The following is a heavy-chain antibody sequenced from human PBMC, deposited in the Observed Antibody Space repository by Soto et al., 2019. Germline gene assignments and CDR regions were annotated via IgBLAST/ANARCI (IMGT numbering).Heavy chain of an antibody. CDR1: GFTFSEYG. D-gene: IGHD3-16*01. Sequence: QVQLVESGGGVVQPGSSLRLLCAASGFTFSEYGMHWVRQAPGKGLEWLAVIVREGTEQYYADSGKGRFTVSRDNYKNPVDLKMHSVRAEDTAVYYCVRGGGVATPWEEIDYWGQGTLVSVSS. V-gene: IGHV3-33*01. CDR2: IVREGTEQ. CDR3: VRGGGVATPWEEIDY. J-gene: IGHJ4*02.